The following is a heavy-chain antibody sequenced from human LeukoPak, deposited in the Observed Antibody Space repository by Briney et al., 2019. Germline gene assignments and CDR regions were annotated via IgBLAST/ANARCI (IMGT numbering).Heavy chain of an antibody. CDR1: GFTFSSYA. V-gene: IGHV3-23*01. Sequence: GGSLRLSCAASGFTFSSYAMNWVRQAPGKGLEWVSGIGDAGGSTYYADSVKGRFTISRDTSKSTLYLQMSSLRAEDTAVYFCAKGRSGDYTDFDYWGQGTLVTVSS. D-gene: IGHD4-17*01. CDR3: AKGRSGDYTDFDY. J-gene: IGHJ4*02. CDR2: IGDAGGST.